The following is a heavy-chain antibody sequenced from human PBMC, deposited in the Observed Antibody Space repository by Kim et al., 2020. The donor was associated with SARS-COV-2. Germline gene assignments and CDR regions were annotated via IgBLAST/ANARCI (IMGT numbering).Heavy chain of an antibody. CDR3: VAGLYAMDF. D-gene: IGHD2-2*01. CDR1: GFTFSDYY. J-gene: IGHJ4*02. V-gene: IGHV3-11*01. Sequence: GRSLRLSCAASGFTFSDYYMTWIREAPGKGLEWVSYISDSGSTIYYADSVRGRFTISRDNAKNSLYLQMNSLRAEDTAVYYCVAGLYAMDFWGQGTLVTVSS. CDR2: ISDSGSTI.